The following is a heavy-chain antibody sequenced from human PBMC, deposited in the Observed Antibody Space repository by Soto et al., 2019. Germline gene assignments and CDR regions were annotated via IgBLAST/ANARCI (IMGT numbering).Heavy chain of an antibody. J-gene: IGHJ3*02. CDR3: AREVFSRLYDGGYDYHDGAFDI. Sequence: SETLSLTCTVSGGSISTFYWSWVRQHPGKGLEWIGYIYYTGTTNYNPSLRSRVTISIDTAKDQFSLKLNSVTAADTAVYFCAREVFSRLYDGGYDYHDGAFDIWGQGKMVT. CDR2: IYYTGTT. CDR1: GGSISTFY. D-gene: IGHD5-12*01. V-gene: IGHV4-59*01.